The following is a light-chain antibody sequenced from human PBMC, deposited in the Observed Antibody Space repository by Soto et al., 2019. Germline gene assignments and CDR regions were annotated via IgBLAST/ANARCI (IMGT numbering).Light chain of an antibody. CDR1: SSDVGGYNY. J-gene: IGLJ1*01. V-gene: IGLV2-14*01. Sequence: QSVLTQPASVSASPGQSITISCTGTSSDVGGYNYVSWYQQHPGRAPKLMIYEVSNRPSGVSNRFSGSKSGNTASLSISGLQAEDEADYYCNSFRSTTATPSYVLGTGTKVTAL. CDR2: EVS. CDR3: NSFRSTTATPSYV.